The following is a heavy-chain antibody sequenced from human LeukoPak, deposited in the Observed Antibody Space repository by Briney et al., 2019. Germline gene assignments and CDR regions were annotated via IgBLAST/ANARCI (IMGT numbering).Heavy chain of an antibody. J-gene: IGHJ5*02. CDR2: INPSGGST. CDR3: ARAGVGASVRTWFEP. CDR1: GYTFTIYY. D-gene: IGHD1-26*01. V-gene: IGHV1-46*01. Sequence: ASVKVCFKASGYTFTIYYMNWVRQAPGQGLEWMGIINPSGGSTSYAQKFQGRVTMTRDTSTSTVYIELSSLRSEDTDVYYCARAGVGASVRTWFEPSGHRTPFTVSS.